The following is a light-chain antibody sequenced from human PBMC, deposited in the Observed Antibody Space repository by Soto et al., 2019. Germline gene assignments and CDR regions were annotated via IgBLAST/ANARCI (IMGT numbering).Light chain of an antibody. J-gene: IGKJ4*01. Sequence: IVLTQSPATLSLSPGERATLSCRASQSVKSHVAWYQLKPGQSPRLLIFDTTNRATGTPTRFSGSGSGTDFTLTISRLEPEDFAVYYCQQRGNWPVTFVGGTKVEI. CDR2: DTT. CDR1: QSVKSH. V-gene: IGKV3-11*01. CDR3: QQRGNWPVT.